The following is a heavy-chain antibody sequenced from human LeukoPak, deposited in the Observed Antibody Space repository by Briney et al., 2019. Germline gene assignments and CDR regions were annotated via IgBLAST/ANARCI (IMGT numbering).Heavy chain of an antibody. CDR3: ARTGGPDYGDPHDAFDI. D-gene: IGHD4-17*01. Sequence: EASVKVSCKASGYILTDYYIHWVRQAPGQGLEWMGRVNPNSGGTNFAQKFQGRVTMTRDTSISTAYMELSRLRSDDTAVYYCARTGGPDYGDPHDAFDIWGQGTMVTVSS. J-gene: IGHJ3*02. CDR2: VNPNSGGT. V-gene: IGHV1-2*06. CDR1: GYILTDYY.